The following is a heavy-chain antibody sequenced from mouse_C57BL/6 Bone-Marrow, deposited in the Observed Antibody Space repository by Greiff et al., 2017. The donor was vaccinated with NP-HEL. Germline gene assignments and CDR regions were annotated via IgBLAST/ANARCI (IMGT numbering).Heavy chain of an antibody. CDR3: TTYSKRAMDY. D-gene: IGHD2-5*01. CDR1: GYTFTDYE. Sequence: QVQLQQSGAELVRPGASVTLSCKASGYTFTDYEMHWVKQTPVHGLEWIGAFDPETGGTAYNQKFKGKAILTADKSSSTAYMELRRLTSEDSDGHYCTTYSKRAMDYWGQGTSVTVSS. J-gene: IGHJ4*01. V-gene: IGHV1-15*01. CDR2: FDPETGGT.